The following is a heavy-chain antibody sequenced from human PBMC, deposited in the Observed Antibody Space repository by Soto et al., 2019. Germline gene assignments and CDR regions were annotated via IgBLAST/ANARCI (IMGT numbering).Heavy chain of an antibody. D-gene: IGHD2-21*02. CDR2: INAGNGNT. J-gene: IGHJ6*02. CDR1: GYTFTSYA. Sequence: ASVKVSCKASGYTFTSYAMHWVRQAPGQRLEWMGWINAGNGNTKYSQKFQGRVTITRDTSASTAYMELSSLRSEDTAVYYCARDRRIVVVTASLGSYYGMDVWGQGTTVTVSS. CDR3: ARDRRIVVVTASLGSYYGMDV. V-gene: IGHV1-3*01.